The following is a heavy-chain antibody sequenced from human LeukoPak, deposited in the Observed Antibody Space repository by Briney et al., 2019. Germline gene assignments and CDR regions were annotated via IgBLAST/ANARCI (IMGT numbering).Heavy chain of an antibody. J-gene: IGHJ4*02. D-gene: IGHD5-12*01. V-gene: IGHV1-8*01. CDR2: MNPNTGRT. CDR3: ARPLRGYSPFDS. CDR1: GYTFTSYD. Sequence: ASVNVSCKASGYTFTSYDINWVRQATGQGLDWMGWMNPNTGRTGSAQRFQGRVTMTINTSTSTAYMELRSLRSEDTAVYYCARPLRGYSPFDSWGQGTLVTVSS.